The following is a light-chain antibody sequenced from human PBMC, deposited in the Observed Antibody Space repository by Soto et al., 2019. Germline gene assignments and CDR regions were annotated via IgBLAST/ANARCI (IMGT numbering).Light chain of an antibody. V-gene: IGKV3-20*01. CDR1: QSVSSSY. J-gene: IGKJ2*01. Sequence: EIVLTQSPGTLSLSPGXRAXLSCRASQSVSSSYLAWYQQKPGQAPRLLIYGASSRATGIPDRFSGSGSGTDFTLTISRLEPEDFAVYYCQQYGSSPYTFGQGTKLEIK. CDR3: QQYGSSPYT. CDR2: GAS.